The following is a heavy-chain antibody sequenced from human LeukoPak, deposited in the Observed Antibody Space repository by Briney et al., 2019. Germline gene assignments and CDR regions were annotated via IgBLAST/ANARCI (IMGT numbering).Heavy chain of an antibody. CDR3: ARGGDSTNFDY. J-gene: IGHJ4*02. V-gene: IGHV1-2*02. D-gene: IGHD4-11*01. CDR2: INPNSGDT. CDR1: GYTFTGYY. Sequence: GASVKVSRKASGYTFTGYYIHWVRQAPGQGLEWMGWINPNSGDTNYAQKFQGRVTMTRDTSISTAYMELSRLRSDDPAVYYCARGGDSTNFDYWGQGTLVTVSS.